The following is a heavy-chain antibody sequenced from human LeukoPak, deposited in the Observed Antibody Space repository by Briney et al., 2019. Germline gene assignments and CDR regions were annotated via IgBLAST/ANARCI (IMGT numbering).Heavy chain of an antibody. D-gene: IGHD5-24*01. J-gene: IGHJ4*02. CDR1: GSRFTNYW. Sequence: GESLKISFKGSGSRFTNYWIGWVRQMPGKGLEWMGIIYPGDSDTRYSPSFQGQVTISADKSISTAYLQWSSLKASDTAMYYCARHRDVAFDYWGQGTLVTVSS. CDR3: ARHRDVAFDY. CDR2: IYPGDSDT. V-gene: IGHV5-51*01.